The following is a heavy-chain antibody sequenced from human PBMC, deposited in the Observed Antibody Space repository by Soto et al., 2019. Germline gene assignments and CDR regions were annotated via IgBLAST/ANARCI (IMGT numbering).Heavy chain of an antibody. CDR3: ARDHLAAAGIFDY. CDR1: GFTFSSYS. D-gene: IGHD6-13*01. CDR2: ISSSSSYI. J-gene: IGHJ4*02. V-gene: IGHV3-21*01. Sequence: GGSLRLSCAASGFTFSSYSMNWVRQAPGKGLEWVSSISSSSSYIYYADSVKGRFTISRDNAKNSLYLQMNSLRAEDTAVYYCARDHLAAAGIFDYWGQGTLVTVSS.